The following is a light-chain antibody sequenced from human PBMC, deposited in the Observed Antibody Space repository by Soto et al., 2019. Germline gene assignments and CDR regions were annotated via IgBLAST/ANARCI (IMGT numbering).Light chain of an antibody. CDR2: DAS. CDR1: QSVSSY. CDR3: QQRRT. Sequence: ELVLTQSPATLSLSPGERATLSCRASQSVSSYLAWYQQKPGQAPRLLIYDASNRATGIPARFSGSGPGTDFTLTISSLEPEDFAVYYCQQRRTFGQGTRLEIK. J-gene: IGKJ5*01. V-gene: IGKV3D-11*02.